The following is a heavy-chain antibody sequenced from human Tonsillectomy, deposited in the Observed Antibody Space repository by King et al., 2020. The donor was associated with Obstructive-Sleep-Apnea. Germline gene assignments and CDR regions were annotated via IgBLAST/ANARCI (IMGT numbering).Heavy chain of an antibody. CDR1: GFTFSSYA. CDR3: AKADETTEHDYGDLAHWFDP. J-gene: IGHJ5*02. Sequence: VQLVESGGGLVQPGGSLRLSCAASGFTFSSYAMSWVRQAPGKGLEWVSAISGSGGSTYYADSVKGRFTISRDNSKNTLYLQMNSLRAEDTAVYYCAKADETTEHDYGDLAHWFDPWGQGTLVTVSS. CDR2: ISGSGGST. D-gene: IGHD4-17*01. V-gene: IGHV3-23*04.